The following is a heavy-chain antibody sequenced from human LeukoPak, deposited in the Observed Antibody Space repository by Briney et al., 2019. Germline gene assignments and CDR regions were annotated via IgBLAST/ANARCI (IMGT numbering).Heavy chain of an antibody. Sequence: PGRSLRLSCAASGFTFSRYGINWVRHAPGKGPEWVAFISYDGNVRYHADFVEGRFTIARDNSKNTLYLQMSSLRPDDTAVYYCARGVDKSGWFVYWGQGTLVTVSS. V-gene: IGHV3-30*04. CDR2: ISYDGNVR. CDR3: ARGVDKSGWFVY. CDR1: GFTFSRYG. J-gene: IGHJ5*01. D-gene: IGHD3-22*01.